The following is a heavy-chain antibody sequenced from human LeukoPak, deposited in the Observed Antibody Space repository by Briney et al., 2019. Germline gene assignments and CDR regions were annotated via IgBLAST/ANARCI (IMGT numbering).Heavy chain of an antibody. CDR1: GYTFTSYA. J-gene: IGHJ4*02. CDR2: INTNTGNP. V-gene: IGHV7-4-1*02. CDR3: ALGYCSSTTCHEGRTYYFDY. Sequence: GASVKVSCKASGYTFTSYAMNWVRQAPGQGLEWMGWINTNTGNPTYAQGFTGRFVFSLDTSVSTAYLQISSLKAEDTAVYYCALGYCSSTTCHEGRTYYFDYWGQGTLVTVSS. D-gene: IGHD2-2*01.